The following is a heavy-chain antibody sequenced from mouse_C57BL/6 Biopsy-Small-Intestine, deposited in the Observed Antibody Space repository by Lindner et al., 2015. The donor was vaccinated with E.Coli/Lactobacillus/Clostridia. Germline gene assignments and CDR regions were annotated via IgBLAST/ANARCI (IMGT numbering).Heavy chain of an antibody. D-gene: IGHD2-1*01. CDR3: ARPEGNWFAN. Sequence: EVQLQESWGGLVKPGGSLKLSCAASGFTFSDCGMHWVRQAPEKGLEWVAFISSGSNTIYYADTMKGRFTISRDNAKNTLFLQMTSLRSEDTAMYYCARPEGNWFANWGQGTLVTVSA. V-gene: IGHV5-17*01. CDR1: GFTFSDCG. CDR2: ISSGSNTI. J-gene: IGHJ3*01.